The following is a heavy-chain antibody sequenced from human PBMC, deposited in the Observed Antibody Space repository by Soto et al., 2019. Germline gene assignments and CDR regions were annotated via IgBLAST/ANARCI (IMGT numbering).Heavy chain of an antibody. CDR2: ISAYNGNT. CDR1: GYTFTSYG. CDR3: ARDTPVEYYDSSGYYYSPGDY. Sequence: SVKDSCQASGYTFTSYGISWVRQAPVQGLEWMGWISAYNGNTNYAQKLQGRVTMTTDTSTSTAYMELRSLRSDDTAVYYCARDTPVEYYDSSGYYYSPGDYWGQGTLVTVSS. J-gene: IGHJ4*02. D-gene: IGHD3-22*01. V-gene: IGHV1-18*04.